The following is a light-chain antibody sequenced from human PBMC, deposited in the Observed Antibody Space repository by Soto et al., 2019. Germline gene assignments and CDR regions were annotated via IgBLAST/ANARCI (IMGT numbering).Light chain of an antibody. CDR1: SGHSDYA. J-gene: IGLJ3*02. CDR3: QAWGTGGV. CDR2: VTSDGSH. V-gene: IGLV4-69*01. Sequence: QLVLTQSPSASASPGASVKLTCTLSSGHSDYAIAWHQQQPEKGPRYLMKVTSDGSHTKADGIPDRFSGSSSGADRYLTISSLRSDDEADYYCQAWGTGGVFGGGTKVTVL.